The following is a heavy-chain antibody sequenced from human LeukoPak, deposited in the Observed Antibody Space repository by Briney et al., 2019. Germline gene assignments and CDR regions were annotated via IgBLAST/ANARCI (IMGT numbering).Heavy chain of an antibody. CDR1: GFTFSSHA. J-gene: IGHJ4*02. CDR2: ITISGDGT. CDR3: VKAFQTWTLWYFDY. D-gene: IGHD2-21*01. Sequence: GGSLRLSCSASGFTFSSHAMHWVRQAPGRGLEFVAAITISGDGTYYADSVKGRFTISGDNSKNTLFLQMRSLRAADTAVYYCVKAFQTWTLWYFDYWGQGILVTVSS. V-gene: IGHV3-64D*06.